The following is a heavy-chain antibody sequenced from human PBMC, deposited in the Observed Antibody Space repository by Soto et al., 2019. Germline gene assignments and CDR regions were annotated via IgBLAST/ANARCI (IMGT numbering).Heavy chain of an antibody. J-gene: IGHJ4*02. CDR1: GGSFSGYY. V-gene: IGHV4-34*01. D-gene: IGHD3-3*01. CDR2: SNHSGST. Sequence: QVQLQQWGAGLLKPSETLSLTCAVYGGSFSGYYWSWIRQPPGKGLEWIGESNHSGSTNYNPSLNSRVTISVDTYKNQFSLKLSSVTAAGTAVYYCARAGANSYYDFWSGREGGYYFDSWGQGTLVTVSS. CDR3: ARAGANSYYDFWSGREGGYYFDS.